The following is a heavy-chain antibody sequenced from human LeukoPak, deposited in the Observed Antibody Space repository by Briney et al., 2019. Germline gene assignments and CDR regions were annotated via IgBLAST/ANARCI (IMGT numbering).Heavy chain of an antibody. J-gene: IGHJ5*02. D-gene: IGHD6-13*01. CDR3: ARIYSSSWSGLYNWFDP. V-gene: IGHV3-48*03. Sequence: GGSLRLSCAASGFTFSSYEMNWVRQAPGKGLEWVSYISSSGSTIYYADSVKGRFTISRDNAKNSLYLQMTSLRAEDTAVYYCARIYSSSWSGLYNWFDPWGQGTLVTVSS. CDR1: GFTFSSYE. CDR2: ISSSGSTI.